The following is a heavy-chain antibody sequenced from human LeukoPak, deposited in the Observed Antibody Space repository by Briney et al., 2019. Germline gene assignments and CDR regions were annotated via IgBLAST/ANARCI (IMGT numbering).Heavy chain of an antibody. D-gene: IGHD3-9*01. CDR3: ARRGYDILTGFYIGAFDI. CDR1: GYSFTSQW. CDR2: IYPGDSDT. J-gene: IGHJ3*02. V-gene: IGHV5-51*01. Sequence: GESLKICCKGSGYSFTSQWIGWVRQMPGKGVECMGIIYPGDSDTRYSPSFEGQVTISADKSISTAYLQWSSLKASDADMYYCARRGYDILTGFYIGAFDIWCQGTMVTVSS.